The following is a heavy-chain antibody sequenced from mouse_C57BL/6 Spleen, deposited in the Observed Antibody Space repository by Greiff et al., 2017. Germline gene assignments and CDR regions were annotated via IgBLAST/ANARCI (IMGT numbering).Heavy chain of an antibody. J-gene: IGHJ4*01. Sequence: VQLQQSGPELVKPGASVKLSCKASGYTFTSYDINWVKQRPGQGLEWMGWIYPRDGSTKYNEKFKGKATLTVDTSSSTAYMELHSLTSEDSAVYFCARDYGSPYAMDYWGQGTSVTVSS. CDR3: ARDYGSPYAMDY. D-gene: IGHD1-1*01. V-gene: IGHV1-85*01. CDR1: GYTFTSYD. CDR2: IYPRDGST.